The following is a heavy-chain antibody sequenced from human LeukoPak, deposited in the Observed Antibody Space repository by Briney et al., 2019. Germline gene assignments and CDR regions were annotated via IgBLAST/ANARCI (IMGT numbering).Heavy chain of an antibody. Sequence: GGSLRLSCVASGFTLSTFAMSWVRQSPEKGLEWVSAIGASDGYTYHADSVKGRFTMSRDISRSTVYLQMNSLRVDDTAVYFCARAPVVSCRGAFCYPLDYWGHGILITVSA. CDR3: ARAPVVSCRGAFCYPLDY. J-gene: IGHJ4*01. CDR2: IGASDGYT. D-gene: IGHD2-15*01. V-gene: IGHV3-23*01. CDR1: GFTLSTFA.